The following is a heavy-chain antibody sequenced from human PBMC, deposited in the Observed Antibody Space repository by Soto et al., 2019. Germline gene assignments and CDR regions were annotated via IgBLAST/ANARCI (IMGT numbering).Heavy chain of an antibody. V-gene: IGHV3-30*18. J-gene: IGHJ4*02. D-gene: IGHD6-6*01. CDR2: VSYDGSHK. CDR1: GITFDTYG. Sequence: LRLSCTASGITFDTYGMHWVRQTPGKGLEWVAVVSYDGSHKYYGDSVKGRFTISRDDAKNTVYLQMDSLGVEDTAVYYCAKEMYPRTVLDSSSPWGDYWGQGTLVTVSS. CDR3: AKEMYPRTVLDSSSPWGDY.